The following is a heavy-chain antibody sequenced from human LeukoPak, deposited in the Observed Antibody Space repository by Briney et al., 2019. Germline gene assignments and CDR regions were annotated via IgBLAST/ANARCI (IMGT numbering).Heavy chain of an antibody. D-gene: IGHD6-13*01. CDR2: VYYTGST. V-gene: IGHV4-38-2*02. CDR1: GYSISSGYY. J-gene: IGHJ3*01. Sequence: PSETLSLTCTVSGYSISSGYYWGWIRQPPGKGLEWIGFVYYTGSTNYSPSLKSRVTISVDTSKNQFSLKLRSVTAADTAVYYCARISSSNWYNERGAFDVWGQGTMVTVSS. CDR3: ARISSSNWYNERGAFDV.